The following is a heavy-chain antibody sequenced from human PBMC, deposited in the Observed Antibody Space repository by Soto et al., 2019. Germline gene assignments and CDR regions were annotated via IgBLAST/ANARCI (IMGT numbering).Heavy chain of an antibody. Sequence: QVQLVQSGAEVKKPGSSVKVSCKASGGTFSSYAISWVRQAPGQGLEWMGGIIPIFGTANYAQKFQCRVTITADESTSTAYMELSSLRSEDTAVYYCARDSWRDSYGYPAFDIWGQGTMVTVSS. J-gene: IGHJ3*02. CDR2: IIPIFGTA. V-gene: IGHV1-69*01. D-gene: IGHD5-18*01. CDR1: GGTFSSYA. CDR3: ARDSWRDSYGYPAFDI.